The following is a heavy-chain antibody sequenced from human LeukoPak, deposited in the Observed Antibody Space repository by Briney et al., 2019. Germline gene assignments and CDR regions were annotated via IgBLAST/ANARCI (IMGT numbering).Heavy chain of an antibody. J-gene: IGHJ4*02. CDR3: ARGLRDGYTLFYFDY. CDR1: GGSISSYY. V-gene: IGHV4-59*01. CDR2: IYYSGST. Sequence: SETLSLTCTVSGGSISSYYWSWIRQPPGKGLEWIGYIYYSGSTNYNPSLKSRVTISVDTSKNQFSLKLSSVTAADTAVYFCARGLRDGYTLFYFDYWGQGTLVTVSS. D-gene: IGHD5-24*01.